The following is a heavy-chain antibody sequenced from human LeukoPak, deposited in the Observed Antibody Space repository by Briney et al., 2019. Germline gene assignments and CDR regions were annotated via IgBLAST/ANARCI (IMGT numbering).Heavy chain of an antibody. Sequence: GGSLRLSCAASGFTFSSYSMNWVRQAPGKGLEWVSSISSSSSYIYYADSVKGRFTISRDNAKNSLYLQMNSLRAEDTAVYYCASTLYDFWSGYAFDIWGQRTMVTVSS. CDR3: ASTLYDFWSGYAFDI. V-gene: IGHV3-21*01. CDR1: GFTFSSYS. J-gene: IGHJ3*02. CDR2: ISSSSSYI. D-gene: IGHD3-3*01.